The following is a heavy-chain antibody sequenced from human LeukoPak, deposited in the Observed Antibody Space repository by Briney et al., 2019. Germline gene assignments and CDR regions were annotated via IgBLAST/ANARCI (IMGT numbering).Heavy chain of an antibody. V-gene: IGHV3-66*01. J-gene: IGHJ6*03. Sequence: GGSLRLSCAASGFTVSSNYMSWVRQAPGKGLEWVSVIYSGGSTYYADSVKGRFTISRDNSKNTLYLQMNSLRAEDTAVYYCARGLAVAGTPYYYYYYMDVWGKGTTVTVSS. D-gene: IGHD6-19*01. CDR3: ARGLAVAGTPYYYYYYMDV. CDR1: GFTVSSNY. CDR2: IYSGGST.